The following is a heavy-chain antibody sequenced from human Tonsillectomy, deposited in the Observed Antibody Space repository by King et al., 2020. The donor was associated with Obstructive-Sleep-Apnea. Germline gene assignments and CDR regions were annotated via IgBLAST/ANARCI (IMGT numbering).Heavy chain of an antibody. CDR1: GGTFNTYG. CDR3: ARGVRECRGGSCYSHYYYYGMDG. V-gene: IGHV1-69*01. CDR2: IIPIFGTA. D-gene: IGHD2-15*01. J-gene: IGHJ6*02. Sequence: EQLVQSGAEVKKPGSSVKVSCKTSGGTFNTYGISWVRQAPGQGLDWMGGIIPIFGTANYAQKFQGRVKITADDSTSTAYMEVSSLRSDDTAVYYGARGVRECRGGSCYSHYYYYGMDGWGQGTTVTVSS.